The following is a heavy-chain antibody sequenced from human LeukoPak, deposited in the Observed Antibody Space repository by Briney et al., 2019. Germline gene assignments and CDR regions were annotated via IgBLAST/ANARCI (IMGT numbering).Heavy chain of an antibody. V-gene: IGHV4-34*01. Sequence: SETLSFTCAVYGGSFNVFYWSWIRQPPGKGQEWSGEINHSVSTNDNPSLKSRVTISVDTSKNQFSLKLSSVTAADTAVYYCARGGGTGDAFDIWGQGTMVTVSS. CDR3: ARGGGTGDAFDI. D-gene: IGHD4-23*01. J-gene: IGHJ3*02. CDR2: INHSVST. CDR1: GGSFNVFY.